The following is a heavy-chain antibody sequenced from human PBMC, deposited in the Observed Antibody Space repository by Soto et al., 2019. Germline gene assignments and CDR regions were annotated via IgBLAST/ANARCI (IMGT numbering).Heavy chain of an antibody. J-gene: IGHJ6*02. CDR1: GFTFSSYS. CDR2: ISGSGGST. Sequence: GGSLRLSWAAYGFTFSSYSMSWVRQAPGKGLEWVSAISGSGGSTYYADSVKGRFTISRDNSKNTLYLQMNSLRAEDTAVYYCAKDGTTYYYDSSGYSLYYGMDVWGQGTTVTVSS. V-gene: IGHV3-23*01. D-gene: IGHD3-22*01. CDR3: AKDGTTYYYDSSGYSLYYGMDV.